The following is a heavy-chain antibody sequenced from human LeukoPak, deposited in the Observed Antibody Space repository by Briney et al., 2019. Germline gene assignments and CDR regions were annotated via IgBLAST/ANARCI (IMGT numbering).Heavy chain of an antibody. J-gene: IGHJ4*02. CDR2: INPSGGST. V-gene: IGHV1-46*01. CDR1: GYTFTSYY. Sequence: ASVKVSCKASGYTFTSYYMHWVRQAPGQGLEWMGIINPSGGSTSYAQKFQGRVTMTRDMSTSTVYMELSSLRSEDTAVYYCARTTRNTYSSSWSPLYYFDYWGQGTLVTVSS. CDR3: ARTTRNTYSSSWSPLYYFDY. D-gene: IGHD6-13*01.